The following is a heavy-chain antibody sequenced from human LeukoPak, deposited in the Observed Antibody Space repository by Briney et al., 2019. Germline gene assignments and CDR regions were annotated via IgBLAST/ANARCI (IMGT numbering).Heavy chain of an antibody. D-gene: IGHD2-2*01. CDR2: IIPIFGTA. V-gene: IGHV1-69*05. Sequence: SVKVSCKASRGTFSSYAISWVRQAPGQGLEWMGRIIPIFGTANYAQKFQGRVTIHTDESTSTAYMELSSLRSEDTAVYYCASETGYCSSTSCYDEFWQQLGTSYFDYWGQGTLVTVSS. CDR1: RGTFSSYA. J-gene: IGHJ4*02. CDR3: ASETGYCSSTSCYDEFWQQLGTSYFDY.